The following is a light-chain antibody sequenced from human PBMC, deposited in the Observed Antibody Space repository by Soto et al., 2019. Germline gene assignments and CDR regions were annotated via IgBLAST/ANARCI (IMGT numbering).Light chain of an antibody. CDR2: GDN. V-gene: IGLV1-40*01. J-gene: IGLJ1*01. CDR1: SSNIGAEYD. Sequence: QSALTQPPSVSGAPGQRVAISCTGSSSNIGAEYDVHWYQQLPGTAPKRLIYGDNNRPSGVPDRFSGSKSGTSASLAITGLQPEDEADYYCQSYDSSLTTVVFGTGTKVTVL. CDR3: QSYDSSLTTVV.